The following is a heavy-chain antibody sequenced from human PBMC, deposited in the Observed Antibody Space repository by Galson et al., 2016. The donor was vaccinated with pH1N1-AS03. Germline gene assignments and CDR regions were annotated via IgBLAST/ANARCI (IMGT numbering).Heavy chain of an antibody. V-gene: IGHV1-18*01. CDR2: ISAYNGKT. Sequence: SVKVSCKASGYTFGSYAITWVRQAPGQGLEWMGCISAYNGKTKSLQSLQGRVTMTTDPSTSTAYMELSSLRYDDTAVYFCAMDDSWVCDGTVCHAHYSHYFGLDVWGQGTTVTVSS. J-gene: IGHJ6*02. D-gene: IGHD6-13*01. CDR1: GYTFGSYA. CDR3: AMDDSWVCDGTVCHAHYSHYFGLDV.